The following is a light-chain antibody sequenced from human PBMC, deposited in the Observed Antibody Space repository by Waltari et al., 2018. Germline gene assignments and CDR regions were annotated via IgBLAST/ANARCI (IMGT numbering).Light chain of an antibody. CDR3: ATWDSSLSGGV. Sequence: HSVLTQPPSVSAAPGQDVTIFCSGSRSNIGKNYVSWYQQVPGTAPKLLIFDNNERPSGIPDRFSGSKSGTSATLDITGLQTGDEAHYYCATWDSSLSGGVFGGGTKVTVL. V-gene: IGLV1-51*01. J-gene: IGLJ2*01. CDR2: DNN. CDR1: RSNIGKNY.